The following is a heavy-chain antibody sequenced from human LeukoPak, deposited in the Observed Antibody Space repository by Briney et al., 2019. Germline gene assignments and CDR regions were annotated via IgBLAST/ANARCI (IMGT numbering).Heavy chain of an antibody. CDR3: AKDARSFYSYIYGSFDY. J-gene: IGHJ4*02. CDR2: MSYDGNKE. Sequence: GTSLRLSCAASGFTFSHYGIHWVRQAPGKGLEWVAVMSYDGNKEQYADSVKGRFIVSRNNSKNTLDLQMNSLRPEDTGIYYCAKDARSFYSYIYGSFDYWGPGTLVTVSS. V-gene: IGHV3-30*18. D-gene: IGHD5-24*01. CDR1: GFTFSHYG.